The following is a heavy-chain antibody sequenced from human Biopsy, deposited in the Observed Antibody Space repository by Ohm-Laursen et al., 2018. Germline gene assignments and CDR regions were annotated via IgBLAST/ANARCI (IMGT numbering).Heavy chain of an antibody. CDR2: IFYRGST. V-gene: IGHV4-39*02. J-gene: IGHJ5*02. D-gene: IGHD3-22*01. CDR3: ASDYDTSGYYYVS. CDR1: GGSISNNNYY. Sequence: SETLSLTCTVSGGSISNNNYYWGWIRQPPGKGLEWIGSIFYRGSTHYKPSLKSRVNISVDTSKNHFSLKLNSVTAADTAVYYCASDYDTSGYYYVSWGQGTLVTVSS.